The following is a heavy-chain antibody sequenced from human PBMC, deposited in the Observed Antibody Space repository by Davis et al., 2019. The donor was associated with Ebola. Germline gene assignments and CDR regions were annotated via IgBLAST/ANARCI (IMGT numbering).Heavy chain of an antibody. D-gene: IGHD3-16*01. CDR2: IWYDGSRK. Sequence: PGGSLRLSCAASGFTFSSYWMHWVRQAPDKGLEWVAVIWYDGSRKYYGDSVKGRFTISRDNSNNLLYLQMNSLRAEDTAVYYCARFFSARTFRSKSYYYYGMDVWGQGTTVTVSS. CDR3: ARFFSARTFRSKSYYYYGMDV. CDR1: GFTFSSYW. J-gene: IGHJ6*02. V-gene: IGHV3-33*08.